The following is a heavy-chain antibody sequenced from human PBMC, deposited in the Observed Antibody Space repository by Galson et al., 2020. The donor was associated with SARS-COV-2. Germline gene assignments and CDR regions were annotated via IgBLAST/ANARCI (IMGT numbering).Heavy chain of an antibody. V-gene: IGHV1-46*01. CDR1: GYTFTSYH. D-gene: IGHD2-21*02. Sequence: ASVKVSCKTSGYTFTSYHLHWVRQAPGQGLEWVGIINPRDDITTYAQKFQGRVTVTRDTSTSTVYMELSSLRREDTAVYFCAREWGDISSSVFGYWGRGTLVTFSS. CDR3: AREWGDISSSVFGY. CDR2: INPRDDIT. J-gene: IGHJ4*02.